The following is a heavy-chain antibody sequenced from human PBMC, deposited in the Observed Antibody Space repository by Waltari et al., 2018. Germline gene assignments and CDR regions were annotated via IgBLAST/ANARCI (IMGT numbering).Heavy chain of an antibody. CDR1: GYSFTNFG. CDR2: ISPYNDNT. J-gene: IGHJ5*02. V-gene: IGHV1-18*01. CDR3: ARVRDIVLVVGSTQKRNEFDA. D-gene: IGHD2-8*02. Sequence: VQLVQSGAEVKRPGASVKVSCKASGYSFTNFGISWVRQAPGQGLEWMGWISPYNDNTNYAQSLQGRVTMTTDTYTNTAYLELRSLNSDDTAVYFCARVRDIVLVVGSTQKRNEFDAWGQGTLVTVSS.